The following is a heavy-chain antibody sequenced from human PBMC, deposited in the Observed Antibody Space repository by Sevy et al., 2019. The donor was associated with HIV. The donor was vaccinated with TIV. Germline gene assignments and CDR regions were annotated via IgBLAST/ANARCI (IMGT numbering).Heavy chain of an antibody. CDR2: IYYSGNT. Sequence: SETLSLTCTVSGASISSSSYYWGWIRQPPGKGLEWIGSIYYSGNTYYNPSLESRITISVDTSKNRFSLKLSSVTAADTAVYYCARHAGNLVDATNNYFDLWGQGTLVTVSS. CDR1: GASISSSSYY. CDR3: ARHAGNLVDATNNYFDL. D-gene: IGHD2-15*01. V-gene: IGHV4-39*01. J-gene: IGHJ4*02.